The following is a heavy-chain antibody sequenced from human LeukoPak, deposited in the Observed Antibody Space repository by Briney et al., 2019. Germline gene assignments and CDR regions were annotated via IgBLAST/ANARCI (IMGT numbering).Heavy chain of an antibody. Sequence: PSETLSLTCTVPGGSSKNYHWSWIRQPPGKTLEWIGYIYSSGSTNYNPSLKSRVTISADRAKNQFSLNLSSVTAADTAVYYCARLGADDWFDYWGQGTLVTVSS. CDR3: ARLGADDWFDY. CDR2: IYSSGST. V-gene: IGHV4-4*09. CDR1: GGSSKNYH. J-gene: IGHJ4*02. D-gene: IGHD3-9*01.